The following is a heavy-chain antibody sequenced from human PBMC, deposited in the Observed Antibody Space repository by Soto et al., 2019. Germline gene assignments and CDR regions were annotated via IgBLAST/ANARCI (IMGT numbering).Heavy chain of an antibody. V-gene: IGHV4-34*01. CDR1: GGSFSGYY. CDR3: AGGTVTRSDY. Sequence: QVQLQQWGAGLLKPSETLSLTCAVYGGSFSGYYWSWIRQPPGKGLEWIGEINHSGSTNYNPSLRSRATISVDTSKTQFSLKLSSVTAADTAVYYCAGGTVTRSDYWGQGTLVTVSS. D-gene: IGHD4-17*01. CDR2: INHSGST. J-gene: IGHJ4*02.